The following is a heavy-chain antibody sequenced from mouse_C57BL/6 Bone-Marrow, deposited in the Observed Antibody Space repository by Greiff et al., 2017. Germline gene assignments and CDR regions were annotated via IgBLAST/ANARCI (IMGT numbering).Heavy chain of an antibody. CDR2: IDPSDSST. CDR3: ARWLCYYYDV. D-gene: IGHD3-3*01. Sequence: VQLQQPGAELVRPGTSVKLSCKASGYTFTSYWMHWVKQRPGQGLEWIGVIDPSDSSTNYNQKFKGKATLTVDTSSSPAYMQRSSLTSEASAVYYCARWLCYYYDVWCRGTALTVSS. J-gene: IGHJ2*01. CDR1: GYTFTSYW. V-gene: IGHV1-59*01.